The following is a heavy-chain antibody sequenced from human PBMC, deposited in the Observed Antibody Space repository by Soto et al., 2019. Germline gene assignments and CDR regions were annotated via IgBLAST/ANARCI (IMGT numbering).Heavy chain of an antibody. CDR3: ASHSSLRGYCISTSCYGYYYGMDV. D-gene: IGHD2-2*01. V-gene: IGHV1-69*12. J-gene: IGHJ6*02. Sequence: QVQLVQSGAEVKKPGSSVKVSCKASGGTFSSYAISWVRQAPGQGLEWMGGIIPIFGTADYAQKFQGRVTITAHESTRTAYMALSSLRSEDTAVYYCASHSSLRGYCISTSCYGYYYGMDVGGQGTTVTVSS. CDR1: GGTFSSYA. CDR2: IIPIFGTA.